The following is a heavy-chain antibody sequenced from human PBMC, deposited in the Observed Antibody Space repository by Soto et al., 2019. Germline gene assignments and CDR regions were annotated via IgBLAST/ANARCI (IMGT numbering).Heavy chain of an antibody. J-gene: IGHJ5*02. D-gene: IGHD6-6*01. V-gene: IGHV1-2*02. CDR2: INPNSGGT. CDR1: GYTXTGYY. Sequence: SXKVSLKASGYTXTGYYMDWVRQAPGQGLEWMGWINPNSGGTNYAQKFQGRVTMTRDTSISTAYMELSRLISDDTAVYYCARAPNPYSSSSGWFDPWGQGTLGTVSS. CDR3: ARAPNPYSSSSGWFDP.